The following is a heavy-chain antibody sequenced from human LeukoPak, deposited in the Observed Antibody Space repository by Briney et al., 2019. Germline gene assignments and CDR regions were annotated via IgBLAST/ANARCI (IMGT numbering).Heavy chain of an antibody. V-gene: IGHV7-4-1*02. Sequence: GASVKVSCKASRYTFTSYAMNWVRQAPGQGLEWMGWINTNTGNPTYAQGFTGRFVFSLDTSVSSAYLQISSLKTEDTAVYYCASESSIGNLDYYYMDVWGKGTTVTISS. CDR2: INTNTGNP. J-gene: IGHJ6*03. CDR1: RYTFTSYA. D-gene: IGHD2-21*01. CDR3: ASESSIGNLDYYYMDV.